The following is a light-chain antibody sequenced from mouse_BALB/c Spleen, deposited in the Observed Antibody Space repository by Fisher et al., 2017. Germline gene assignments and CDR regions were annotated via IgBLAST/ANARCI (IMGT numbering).Light chain of an antibody. CDR3: QQRSSYPPT. J-gene: IGKJ5*01. CDR2: DTS. CDR1: SSVSY. V-gene: IGKV4-57*01. Sequence: IVMTQSPAIMSASPGEKVTMTCSASSSVSYMHWYQQKPGSSPKPWIYDTSNLASGFPARFSGSGSGTSYSLTISRMEAEDAATYYCQQRSSYPPTFGAGTKLELK.